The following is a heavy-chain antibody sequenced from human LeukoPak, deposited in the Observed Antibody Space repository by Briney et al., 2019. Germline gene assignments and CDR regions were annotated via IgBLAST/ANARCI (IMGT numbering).Heavy chain of an antibody. CDR2: ISGSGADT. Sequence: GGSLRLSCAASGFTSSNYAMNWVRQAPGKGLEWVSAISGSGADTYYADSVKGRFTISRDNSKNTLYLQMNSLRAEDTAIYFCAKELRRSPTYYFDYWGQGTLVTVSS. V-gene: IGHV3-23*01. CDR1: GFTSSNYA. J-gene: IGHJ4*02. D-gene: IGHD2-15*01. CDR3: AKELRRSPTYYFDY.